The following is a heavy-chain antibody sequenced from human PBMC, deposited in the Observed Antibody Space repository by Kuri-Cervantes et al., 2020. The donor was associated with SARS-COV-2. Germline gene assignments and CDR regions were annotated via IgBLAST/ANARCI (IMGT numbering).Heavy chain of an antibody. Sequence: SETLSLTCFVSGGSISSTNYHWVWIRQPPGKGLEWIGSIFFSGRTYHNPSLKSRVTISVDTSKNQFSLKLSSVTAADTAVYYCARPGGFLDVWGKGTTVTVSS. CDR1: GGSISSTNYH. CDR2: IFFSGRT. CDR3: ARPGGFLDV. D-gene: IGHD4-23*01. J-gene: IGHJ6*04. V-gene: IGHV4-39*07.